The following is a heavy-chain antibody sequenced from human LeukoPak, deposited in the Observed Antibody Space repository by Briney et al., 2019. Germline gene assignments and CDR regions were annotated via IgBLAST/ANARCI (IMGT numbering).Heavy chain of an antibody. CDR2: IWYDGSNK. V-gene: IGHV3-33*01. D-gene: IGHD3-10*01. CDR3: ARSSGVLGFYYYYYMDV. J-gene: IGHJ6*03. CDR1: GFTFSNYG. Sequence: GGSLRLSCAASGFTFSNYGMHWVRQAPGKGLEWVAVIWYDGSNKYYADSVECRFTISRDNSKNTLYLLMNSLRAEDTAVYYCARSSGVLGFYYYYYMDVWGKGTPVTVSS.